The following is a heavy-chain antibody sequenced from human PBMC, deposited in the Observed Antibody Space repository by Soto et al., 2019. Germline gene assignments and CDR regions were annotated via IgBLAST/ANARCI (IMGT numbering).Heavy chain of an antibody. V-gene: IGHV1-2*04. D-gene: IGHD3-10*01. Sequence: ASVKVSCKASGDTFTGDYMHWVRQAPGQGLEWMGWINPNSGGTNYAQKFQGWVTMTRDTSISTAYMELSRLRSDDTAVYYCARSGDPQVYYGMDVSGQRTPVTVSS. J-gene: IGHJ6*02. CDR2: INPNSGGT. CDR3: ARSGDPQVYYGMDV. CDR1: GDTFTGDY.